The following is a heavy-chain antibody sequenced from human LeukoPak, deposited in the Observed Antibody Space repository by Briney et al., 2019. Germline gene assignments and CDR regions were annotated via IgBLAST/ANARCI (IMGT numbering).Heavy chain of an antibody. D-gene: IGHD3-22*01. CDR1: GYTFTGYY. CDR3: VRSDYYDSPPIWFDP. Sequence: GASVKVSCKASGYTFTGYYMHWVRQAPGQGLEWMGWINPNSGGTNYAQKFQGRVTMTRDTSISTAYMELSRLRSDDTAVYYCVRSDYYDSPPIWFDPWGQGTLVTVSS. V-gene: IGHV1-2*02. CDR2: INPNSGGT. J-gene: IGHJ5*02.